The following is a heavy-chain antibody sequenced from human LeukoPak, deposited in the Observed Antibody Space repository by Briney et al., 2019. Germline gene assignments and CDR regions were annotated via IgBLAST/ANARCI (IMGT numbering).Heavy chain of an antibody. V-gene: IGHV3-7*01. J-gene: IGHJ5*02. CDR2: IKKDGSVK. CDR3: ARGHLDP. CDR1: GFSFSDSW. Sequence: GGSLRLSCVASGFSFSDSWMSWVRQAPGKGLEWVADIKKDGSVKEYVDSVKGRFTISRDNAKNALYLQMNGLRAEDTGVYYCARGHLDPWGQGTLVTVSS.